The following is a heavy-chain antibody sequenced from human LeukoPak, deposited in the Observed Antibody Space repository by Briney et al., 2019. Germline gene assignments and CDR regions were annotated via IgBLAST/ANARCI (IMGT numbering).Heavy chain of an antibody. Sequence: GGSLRLSCAASGFSLNNYWMNWVRQAPGKGLHWVANTKEDGSEEYYVDSVKGRFTISRDNAKNSLYLQMSSLRAEDTAVYYCARDRGHYYYGMDVWGQGTTVTVSS. CDR1: GFSLNNYW. J-gene: IGHJ6*01. V-gene: IGHV3-7*01. D-gene: IGHD6-25*01. CDR3: ARDRGHYYYGMDV. CDR2: TKEDGSEE.